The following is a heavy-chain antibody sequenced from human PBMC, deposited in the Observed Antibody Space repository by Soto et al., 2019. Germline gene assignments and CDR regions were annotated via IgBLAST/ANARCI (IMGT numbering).Heavy chain of an antibody. J-gene: IGHJ4*02. V-gene: IGHV3-21*01. Sequence: EVQLVESGGGLVQPGGSLRLSCAASGLTFSNYSMNWVRQAPGKGLEWVSSISSSSSYIYYADSVKGRFTISRDNAKNSLYLQMNSLRAEDTAVYYCARDPAGIAVAVRGRYFDYWGQGTLVTVSS. CDR1: GLTFSNYS. CDR3: ARDPAGIAVAVRGRYFDY. D-gene: IGHD6-19*01. CDR2: ISSSSSYI.